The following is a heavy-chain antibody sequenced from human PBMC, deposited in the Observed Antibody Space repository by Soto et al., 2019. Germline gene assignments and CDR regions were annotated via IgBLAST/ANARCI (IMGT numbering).Heavy chain of an antibody. V-gene: IGHV3-30*18. CDR3: AKGGYCSSTSCRPYYYYYGMDV. Sequence: GGSLRLSCAASGFTFSSYGMHWVRQAPGKGLEWVAVISYDGSNKYYADSVKGRLTISRDNSKNTLYLQMNSLRAEDTAVYYCAKGGYCSSTSCRPYYYYYGMDVWGQGTTVTVSS. CDR1: GFTFSSYG. J-gene: IGHJ6*02. D-gene: IGHD2-2*01. CDR2: ISYDGSNK.